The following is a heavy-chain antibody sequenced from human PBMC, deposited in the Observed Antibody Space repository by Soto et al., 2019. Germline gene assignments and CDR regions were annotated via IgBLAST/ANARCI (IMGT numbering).Heavy chain of an antibody. D-gene: IGHD3-3*01. V-gene: IGHV1-24*01. CDR3: ATVSQYYDFWSGFDV. CDR2: FDPEDGET. CDR1: GYTLTELS. Sequence: GASVKVSCKVSGYTLTELSMHWVRQAPGKGLEWMGGFDPEDGETIYAQKFQGRVTMTEDTSTDTAYMELSSLRSEDTAVYYCATVSQYYDFWSGFDVWGKGTTVTVSS. J-gene: IGHJ6*04.